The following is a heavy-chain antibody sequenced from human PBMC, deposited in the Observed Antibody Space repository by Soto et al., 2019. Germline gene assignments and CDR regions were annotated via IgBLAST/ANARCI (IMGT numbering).Heavy chain of an antibody. V-gene: IGHV4-39*01. CDR2: IYYSGST. D-gene: IGHD1-26*01. Sequence: SETLSLTCTVSGGSISSSSYYWGWIRQPPGKGLEGIGSIYYSGSTDYNPSLKSRVTISVDTSKNQFSLKLSSVTAADTAVYYCARRERELRGPFDYWGQGTLVTVSS. J-gene: IGHJ4*02. CDR1: GGSISSSSYY. CDR3: ARRERELRGPFDY.